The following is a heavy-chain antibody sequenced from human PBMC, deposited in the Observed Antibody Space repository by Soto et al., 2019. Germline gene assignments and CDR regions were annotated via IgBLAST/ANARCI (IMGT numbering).Heavy chain of an antibody. CDR1: GGSVSSGNFY. CDR2: FYYTGTT. CDR3: ARSMYSSDGSHYAPFDY. Sequence: PSETLSLTCTVSGGSVSSGNFYWSWIRQPPGKGLEWIGYFYYTGTTNYNPSLKSRVAISIDASKNQFSLRLSSVTAADTALYYCARSMYSSDGSHYAPFDYWGQGTLVTVSS. V-gene: IGHV4-61*01. J-gene: IGHJ4*02. D-gene: IGHD3-22*01.